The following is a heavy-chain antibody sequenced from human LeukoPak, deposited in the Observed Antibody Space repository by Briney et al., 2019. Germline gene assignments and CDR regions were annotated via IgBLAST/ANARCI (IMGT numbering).Heavy chain of an antibody. V-gene: IGHV3-7*01. Sequence: GGSLRLSCAASGFTFSSYWMSWVRQAPGKGLEWVANIKQDGSEKYYVDSVKGRFTISRDNAKNSLYLQMNSLRAEDTAVYYCARGSSDSGSGNYYYYFDYWGQGTLVTVSS. CDR2: IKQDGSEK. CDR1: GFTFSSYW. D-gene: IGHD3-10*01. CDR3: ARGSSDSGSGNYYYYFDY. J-gene: IGHJ4*02.